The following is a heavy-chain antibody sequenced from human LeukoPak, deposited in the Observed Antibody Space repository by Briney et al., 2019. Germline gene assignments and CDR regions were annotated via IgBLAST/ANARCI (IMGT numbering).Heavy chain of an antibody. D-gene: IGHD1-14*01. Sequence: PSETLSLTCTDTGGSFSKYYCRWIRQPAGKGLEWIGRIYTSGGTNYNPPVKSRVTMSVDTSNNQFSLKLTSVTAADTAVYYCARQPPQYYGMDVWGQGTTVTVSS. V-gene: IGHV4-4*07. CDR2: IYTSGGT. CDR3: ARQPPQYYGMDV. J-gene: IGHJ6*02. CDR1: GGSFSKYY.